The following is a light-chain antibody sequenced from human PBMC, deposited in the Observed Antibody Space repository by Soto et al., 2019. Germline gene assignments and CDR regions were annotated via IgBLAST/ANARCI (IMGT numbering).Light chain of an antibody. CDR3: QVWDSSSDHVV. CDR1: NIGSKS. CDR2: DDS. J-gene: IGLJ2*01. Sequence: SYELTQPPSVSVAPGQTASITCGRNNIGSKSVHWYQHKPGQAPVLVVYDDSDRPSGIPERVSGSNSGNTATLTISRVEAGDEADYYCQVWDSSSDHVVFGGGTKLTVL. V-gene: IGLV3-21*02.